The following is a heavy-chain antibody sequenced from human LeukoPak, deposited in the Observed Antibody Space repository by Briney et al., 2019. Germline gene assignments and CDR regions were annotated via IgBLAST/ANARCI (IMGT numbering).Heavy chain of an antibody. J-gene: IGHJ4*02. D-gene: IGHD2-21*02. V-gene: IGHV1-8*01. CDR1: GYTFTSYD. Sequence: ASVKVSCKASGYTFTSYDINWVRQATGQGLEWMGWMNPNSGNTGYAQKFQGRVTITADESTSTAYMELSSLRSEDTAVYYCARHIHCGGDCYSGYFDYWGQGTLVTVSS. CDR2: MNPNSGNT. CDR3: ARHIHCGGDCYSGYFDY.